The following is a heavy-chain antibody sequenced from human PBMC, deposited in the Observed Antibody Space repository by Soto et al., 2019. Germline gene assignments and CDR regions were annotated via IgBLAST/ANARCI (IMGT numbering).Heavy chain of an antibody. J-gene: IGHJ4*02. D-gene: IGHD3-16*01. CDR2: IRRNAYGGTT. CDR1: GFTFGDYA. V-gene: IGHV3-49*04. CDR3: TRASSLDFDF. Sequence: LRLSCAASGFTFGDYALSWVRQAPGKGLEWVGFIRRNAYGGTTDYAASVKGRFTISRDDSKSIAYLQMNSLRTEDTALYYCTRASSLDFDFWGQGTLVTVSS.